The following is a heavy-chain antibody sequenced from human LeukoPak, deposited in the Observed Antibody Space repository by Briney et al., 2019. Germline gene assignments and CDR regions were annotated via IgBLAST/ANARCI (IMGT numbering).Heavy chain of an antibody. V-gene: IGHV3-23*01. Sequence: PGGSPRLSCAASGFTFSSYAMSWVRHAPGKGLEWVSAITGSGGNTYYADSVKGRFTISRDNSKSTLYLQMNSLRAEDTAIYYCAKARFGVLTRWDYWGQGTLVTVSS. CDR1: GFTFSSYA. CDR3: AKARFGVLTRWDY. CDR2: ITGSGGNT. D-gene: IGHD3-3*01. J-gene: IGHJ4*02.